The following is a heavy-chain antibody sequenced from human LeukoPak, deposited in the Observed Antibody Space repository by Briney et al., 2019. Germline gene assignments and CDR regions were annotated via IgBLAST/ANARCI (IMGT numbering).Heavy chain of an antibody. D-gene: IGHD3-3*01. J-gene: IGHJ4*02. Sequence: GASVKVSCKASGYTFSTYYMHWVRQAPGQGLEWMGWINPNSGFTKYAQKFQGRVTMTSDTSITTAYMELNSLTSDDTAVYFCARDFWNGQAPGDYWGQGTLVTVSS. CDR1: GYTFSTYY. CDR2: INPNSGFT. CDR3: ARDFWNGQAPGDY. V-gene: IGHV1-2*02.